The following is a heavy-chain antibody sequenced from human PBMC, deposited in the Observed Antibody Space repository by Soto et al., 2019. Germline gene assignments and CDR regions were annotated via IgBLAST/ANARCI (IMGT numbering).Heavy chain of an antibody. J-gene: IGHJ4*02. D-gene: IGHD2-2*02. CDR1: GCTFSDYY. CDR3: AREYTYGSNFFDC. V-gene: IGHV3-11*01. CDR2: ISSSGIIT. Sequence: GGSLRLSCASSGCTFSDYYMILIRQAPGKGLEWVAYISSSGIITYYADSVKGRSTVSRVNAKSSVYLEINNLRVEDTAVYYCAREYTYGSNFFDCWGQGALVTVSS.